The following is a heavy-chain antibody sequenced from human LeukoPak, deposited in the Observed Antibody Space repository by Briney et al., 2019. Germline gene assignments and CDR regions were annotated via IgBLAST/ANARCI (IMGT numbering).Heavy chain of an antibody. J-gene: IGHJ6*03. D-gene: IGHD3-3*01. CDR1: GGSISSYY. V-gene: IGHV4-59*01. Sequence: SETLSLTCTVSGGSISSYYWSWIRQPPGKGLEWIGYIYYSGSTNYNPSLKSRVTISVDTSKNQFSLKLSSVTAADTAVYYCARYHYDFWSGLTYYYYYYMDVWGKGTTATVSS. CDR3: ARYHYDFWSGLTYYYYYYMDV. CDR2: IYYSGST.